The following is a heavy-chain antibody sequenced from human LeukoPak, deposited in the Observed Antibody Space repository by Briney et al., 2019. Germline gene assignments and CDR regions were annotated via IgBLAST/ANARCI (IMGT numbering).Heavy chain of an antibody. CDR3: AKASVAIPQYCNS. CDR2: ISGTGSST. J-gene: IGHJ5*02. Sequence: GGSLRLSCAASGFAVSSTHMVWVRQAPGKGLEWVSTISGTGSSTYYADSAKGRFTISRDNSKDTLFLQLNSLTAADTAMYFCAKASVAIPQYCNSWGQGTLATVSS. CDR1: GFAVSSTH. D-gene: IGHD2-2*02. V-gene: IGHV3-23*01.